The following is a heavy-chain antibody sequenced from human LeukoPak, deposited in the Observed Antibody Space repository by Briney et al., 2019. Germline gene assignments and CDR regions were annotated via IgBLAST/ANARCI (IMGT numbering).Heavy chain of an antibody. D-gene: IGHD1-26*01. CDR3: ATGIVGATGWFDP. CDR2: IYYSGST. CDR1: GGSISSGGYY. J-gene: IGHJ5*02. V-gene: IGHV4-31*03. Sequence: SQTLSLTCTVSGGSISSGGYYWSWIRQHPGKGLEWIGYIYYSGSTYYSPSLKSRVTISVDTSKNQFSLKLSSVTAADTAVYYCATGIVGATGWFDPWGQGTLVTVSS.